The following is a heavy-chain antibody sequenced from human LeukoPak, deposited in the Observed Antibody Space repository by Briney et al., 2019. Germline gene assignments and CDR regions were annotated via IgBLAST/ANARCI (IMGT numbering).Heavy chain of an antibody. Sequence: GGSLRLSCAASEFTFSNYWMSWVRQAPGKGLEWVASIQKDGSQKYYLESVKGRFTISRDNTKNSLYLHMSSLRADDTAVYYCAQLRTSGSYSGKVFDYWGQGTLVTVSS. J-gene: IGHJ4*02. V-gene: IGHV3-7*03. CDR2: IQKDGSQK. CDR1: EFTFSNYW. D-gene: IGHD3-10*01. CDR3: AQLRTSGSYSGKVFDY.